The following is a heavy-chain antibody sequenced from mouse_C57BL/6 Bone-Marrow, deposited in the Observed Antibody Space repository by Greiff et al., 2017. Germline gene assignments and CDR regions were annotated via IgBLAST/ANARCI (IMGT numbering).Heavy chain of an antibody. CDR3: ARPLYYGSSVFDY. D-gene: IGHD1-1*01. CDR2: INPSSGYT. Sequence: VQLQQSGAELAKPGASVKLSCKASGYTFTSYWMHWVKQRPGQGLEWIGYINPSSGYTKYNQKFKDKDTLTADKSSSTAYMQLSSLTYEDSAVYYCARPLYYGSSVFDYWGQGTTLTVSS. V-gene: IGHV1-7*01. J-gene: IGHJ2*01. CDR1: GYTFTSYW.